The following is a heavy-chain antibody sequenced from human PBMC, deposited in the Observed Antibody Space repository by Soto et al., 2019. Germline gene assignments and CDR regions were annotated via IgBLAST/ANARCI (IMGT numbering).Heavy chain of an antibody. Sequence: QLQLQESGSGLVKPSQTLSLTCAVSGGSISSGGYSWRWIRQPPGKGLEWIGYIYHSGSTYYNPSLKSRVTISVDRSKNQFSLKLSSVTAADTAVYYCARVGSSSWLYFDLWGRDTLVTVSS. D-gene: IGHD6-13*01. CDR3: ARVGSSSWLYFDL. CDR2: IYHSGST. J-gene: IGHJ2*01. V-gene: IGHV4-30-2*01. CDR1: GGSISSGGYS.